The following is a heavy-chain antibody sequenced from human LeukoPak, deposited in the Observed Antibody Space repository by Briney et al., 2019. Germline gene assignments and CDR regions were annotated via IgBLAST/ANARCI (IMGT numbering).Heavy chain of an antibody. V-gene: IGHV1-69*06. J-gene: IGHJ5*02. D-gene: IGHD4-23*01. CDR1: VGTFSSYA. CDR2: IIPIFGTA. Sequence: SVKVSCKASVGTFSSYAISWVRQAPGQGLEWMGGIIPIFGTANYAQKFQGRVTITADKSTSTAYMELSRLRSEDTAVYYCARGGDYGGNSWFDPWGEGTLVTVSS. CDR3: ARGGDYGGNSWFDP.